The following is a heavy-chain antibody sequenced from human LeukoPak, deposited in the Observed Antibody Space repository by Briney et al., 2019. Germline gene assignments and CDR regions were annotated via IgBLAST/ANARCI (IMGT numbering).Heavy chain of an antibody. J-gene: IGHJ4*02. CDR3: ARDLDYYDSPHFDY. D-gene: IGHD3-22*01. V-gene: IGHV3-20*04. CDR1: GFTFDDYG. Sequence: PGGSLRLSCAASGFTFDDYGMGWVRQAPGKGLEWVSGINWNGGSTGYADSVKGRFTISRDNAKNSLYLQMNSLRAEDTALYYCARDLDYYDSPHFDYWGQGTLVTVSS. CDR2: INWNGGST.